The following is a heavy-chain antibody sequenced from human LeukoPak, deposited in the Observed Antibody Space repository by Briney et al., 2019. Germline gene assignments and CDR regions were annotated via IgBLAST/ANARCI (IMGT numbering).Heavy chain of an antibody. Sequence: PGGSLRLSCATSGFTFSTSAMSWVRQAPGKGLEWVSTINISGGGTYYADSVKGRVTISRDNSKNTLYLQMSSLRAEDTAVYYCVQVFSSGNFPFDYWGQGTLVTVSS. CDR3: VQVFSSGNFPFDY. D-gene: IGHD3-10*01. CDR1: GFTFSTSA. CDR2: INISGGGT. J-gene: IGHJ4*02. V-gene: IGHV3-23*01.